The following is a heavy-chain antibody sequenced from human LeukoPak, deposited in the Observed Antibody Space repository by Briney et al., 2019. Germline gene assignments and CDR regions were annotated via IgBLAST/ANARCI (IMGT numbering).Heavy chain of an antibody. V-gene: IGHV4-31*03. CDR3: ARNLRLGEPRIDY. Sequence: SETLSLTCTVSGGSIRSSYYYWGWIRQHPGKGLEWIGYIYYSGSTYYNPSLKSRVTISVDTSKNQFSLKLSSVTAAGTAVYYCARNLRLGEPRIDYWGQGTLVTVSS. J-gene: IGHJ4*02. CDR1: GGSIRSSYYY. D-gene: IGHD3-16*01. CDR2: IYYSGST.